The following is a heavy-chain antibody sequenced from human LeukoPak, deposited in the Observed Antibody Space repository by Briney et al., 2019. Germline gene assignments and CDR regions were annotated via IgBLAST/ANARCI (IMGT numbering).Heavy chain of an antibody. Sequence: PGRSLRLSCAASGFTFSSYGMHWVRQAPGKGLEWVAVISYDGSNKYYADSVKGRFTISRDNSKNTLYLQMNSLRAEDTAVYYCAKGDGSLYYYCSMDVWGQGTTVTASS. CDR2: ISYDGSNK. D-gene: IGHD1-26*01. J-gene: IGHJ6*02. V-gene: IGHV3-30*18. CDR1: GFTFSSYG. CDR3: AKGDGSLYYYCSMDV.